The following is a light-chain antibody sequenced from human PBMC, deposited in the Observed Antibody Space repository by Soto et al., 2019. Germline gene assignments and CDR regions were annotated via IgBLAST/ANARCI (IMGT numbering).Light chain of an antibody. V-gene: IGKV1-39*01. CDR2: GAS. CDR3: QQSYSTPPT. Sequence: DIQMTQSPSSLSASVGDRVTITCRASQSISYYLNWYQQKPGKAPKLLIYGASSLQSGVPSRFSGSGSGTDFTLTISSLQHEDVASYYCQQSYSTPPTFGGGTKVEI. CDR1: QSISYY. J-gene: IGKJ4*01.